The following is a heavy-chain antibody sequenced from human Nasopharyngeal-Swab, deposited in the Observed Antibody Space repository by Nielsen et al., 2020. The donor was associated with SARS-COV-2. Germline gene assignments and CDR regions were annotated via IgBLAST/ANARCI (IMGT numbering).Heavy chain of an antibody. J-gene: IGHJ6*02. V-gene: IGHV4-39*01. Sequence: GQPPGRGVEWVGCIYYSGSTYYNPSLKSRVTISVDTSKNQFSLKLSSVTAADTAVYYCASHRRGYSEDYGMDVWGQGTTVTVSS. CDR2: IYYSGST. CDR3: ASHRRGYSEDYGMDV. D-gene: IGHD5-18*01.